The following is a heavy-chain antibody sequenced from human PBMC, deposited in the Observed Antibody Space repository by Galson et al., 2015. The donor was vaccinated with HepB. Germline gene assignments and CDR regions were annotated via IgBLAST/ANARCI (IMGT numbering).Heavy chain of an antibody. D-gene: IGHD6-19*01. CDR3: ARAPPGSGWFGDYYFDY. J-gene: IGHJ4*02. Sequence: SVKVSCKASGYTFTGYYMHWVRQAPGQGLEWMGRINPNSGGTNYAQKFQGRVTMTRDTSISTAYMELSRLRSDDTAVYYCARAPPGSGWFGDYYFDYWGQGTLVTVSS. V-gene: IGHV1-2*06. CDR2: INPNSGGT. CDR1: GYTFTGYY.